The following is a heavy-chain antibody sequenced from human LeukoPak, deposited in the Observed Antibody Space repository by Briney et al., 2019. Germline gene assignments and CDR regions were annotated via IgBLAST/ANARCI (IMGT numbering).Heavy chain of an antibody. CDR1: GSTFSSYE. J-gene: IGHJ4*02. Sequence: PGGSLRLSCAAFGSTFSSYEMNWVRQAPGKGLEWVSLISSDGSHQYYPDSVKGRFTISRDNSKNTLYLQMNSLRAEDTAVYYCAKGHYYDSSGYYQHFDHWGQGTLVTVSS. CDR3: AKGHYYDSSGYYQHFDH. CDR2: ISSDGSHQ. V-gene: IGHV3-30*18. D-gene: IGHD3-22*01.